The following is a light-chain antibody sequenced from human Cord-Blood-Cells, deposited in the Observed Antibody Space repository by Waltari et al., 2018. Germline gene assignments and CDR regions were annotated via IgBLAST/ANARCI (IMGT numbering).Light chain of an antibody. V-gene: IGLV3-21*04. CDR2: YDS. Sequence: SYVLTQPPSVSVAPGKTARLTCGGNNIGSKRVQWYQQKPDQAPVLVIYYDSDRPSGVPERFSGSNSGNTATLTISRVEAGDEADYYCQVWDSSSDHRVFGGGTKLTVL. J-gene: IGLJ3*02. CDR3: QVWDSSSDHRV. CDR1: NIGSKR.